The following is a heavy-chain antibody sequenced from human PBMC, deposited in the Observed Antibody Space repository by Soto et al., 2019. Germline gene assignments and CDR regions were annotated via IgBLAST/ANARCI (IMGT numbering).Heavy chain of an antibody. Sequence: SETLSLTCAVSGGSISSGGYSWNWIRQPPGRGLEWIGYIYHSGSTLYNPSLKSRVTISVDKSKNQFSLKLSSVTAADTAVYYCARHVNLPLAGTGFVSWGRGTLVTVSS. J-gene: IGHJ4*02. CDR1: GGSISSGGYS. CDR2: IYHSGST. V-gene: IGHV4-30-2*01. D-gene: IGHD6-19*01. CDR3: ARHVNLPLAGTGFVS.